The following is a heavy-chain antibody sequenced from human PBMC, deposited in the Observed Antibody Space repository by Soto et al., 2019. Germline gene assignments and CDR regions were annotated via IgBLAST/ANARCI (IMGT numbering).Heavy chain of an antibody. CDR2: MSPNSENK. D-gene: IGHD6-13*01. CDR1: GYTFTNFD. J-gene: IGHJ5*02. CDR3: ARGFGSNWHTGGYNWFDL. Sequence: ASVKVSCKASGYTFTNFDVNWVRQAAGQGLEWMGWMSPNSENKGYAQKFQGRVSMTRDTSITTAYLELSSLRPDDTAVYYCARGFGSNWHTGGYNWFDLWGQGTLVTVS. V-gene: IGHV1-8*01.